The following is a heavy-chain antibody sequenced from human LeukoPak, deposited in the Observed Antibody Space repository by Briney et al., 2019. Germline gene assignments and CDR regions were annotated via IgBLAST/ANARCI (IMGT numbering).Heavy chain of an antibody. D-gene: IGHD3-16*01. CDR2: INAGNGNT. J-gene: IGHJ6*02. CDR1: GYTFASSA. V-gene: IGHV1-3*01. CDR3: ARRSPDYEQMWDGMVV. Sequence: ASVKVSCKASGYTFASSAMHWVRQAPGQRLEWMGWINAGNGNTKYSQKFQGRVTITRDTSASTAYMELNSLRSEDTAVYYCARRSPDYEQMWDGMVVWGQGTTVTVSS.